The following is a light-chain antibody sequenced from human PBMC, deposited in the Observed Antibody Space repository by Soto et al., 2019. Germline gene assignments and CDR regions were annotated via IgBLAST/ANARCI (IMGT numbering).Light chain of an antibody. J-gene: IGKJ5*01. Sequence: DVQLTQSPSFLSTSVGDRVTITCRASQGIGSYLAWYQQKPGKAPKFLVCLASTLQSGVPSRLSGSGSGTEFNLTISNLQPEDFATYYCQQLNSYPRTFGQGTRLEIK. CDR1: QGIGSY. V-gene: IGKV1-9*01. CDR2: LAS. CDR3: QQLNSYPRT.